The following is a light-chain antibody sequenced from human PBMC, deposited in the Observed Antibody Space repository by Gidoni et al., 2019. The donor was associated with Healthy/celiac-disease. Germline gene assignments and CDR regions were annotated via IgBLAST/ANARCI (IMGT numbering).Light chain of an antibody. CDR3: SSYTSSSTLVV. CDR1: SSDVGGYNY. CDR2: EVS. Sequence: QSALTQPASVSGSPGQSITISCTGTSSDVGGYNYVSWYQQHPGKAPKLMIYEVSNRPSRVSNRFSGSNSGNTASLTISGLQAEDEADYYCSSYTSSSTLVVFGGGTKLTVL. V-gene: IGLV2-14*01. J-gene: IGLJ2*01.